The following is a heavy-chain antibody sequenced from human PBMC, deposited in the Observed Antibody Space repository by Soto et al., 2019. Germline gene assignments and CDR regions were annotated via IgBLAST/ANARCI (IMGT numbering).Heavy chain of an antibody. CDR1: GGSISSYY. D-gene: IGHD3-9*01. Sequence: SETLSLTCTVSGGSISSYYWSWIRQPPGKGLEWIGYIYYSGSTNYNPSLKSRVTISVDTSKNQFSLKLSSVTAADTAVYYCATTYDYDILTGYPGSWGQGTLVTVSS. CDR3: ATTYDYDILTGYPGS. J-gene: IGHJ4*02. V-gene: IGHV4-59*12. CDR2: IYYSGST.